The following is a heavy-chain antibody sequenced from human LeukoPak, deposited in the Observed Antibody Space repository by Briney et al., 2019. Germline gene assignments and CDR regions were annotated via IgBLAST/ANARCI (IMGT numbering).Heavy chain of an antibody. CDR3: ARGTEYKFGYYFDS. CDR1: GFTVSSNY. J-gene: IGHJ4*02. Sequence: PGGSLRLSCAASGFTVSSNYMSWVRQAPGKGLEWVSVIYSGGSTYYADSVKGKFTISRDNSKNTVYLQMNNLRAEDTAVYYCARGTEYKFGYYFDSWGQGTLVTVSS. D-gene: IGHD1-1*01. V-gene: IGHV3-66*01. CDR2: IYSGGST.